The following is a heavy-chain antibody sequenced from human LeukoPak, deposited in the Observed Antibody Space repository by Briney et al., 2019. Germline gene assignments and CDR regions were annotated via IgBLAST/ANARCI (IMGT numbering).Heavy chain of an antibody. CDR2: IYTSGST. CDR1: GGSISSYY. D-gene: IGHD3-3*01. J-gene: IGHJ3*02. V-gene: IGHV4-4*07. CDR3: ARPYYDFWSGYRDAFDI. Sequence: SETLSLTCTVSGGSISSYYWSWIRQPAGKGLEWIGRIYTSGSTNYNPPLKSRVTMSVDTSKNQFSLKLSSVTAADTAVYYCARPYYDFWSGYRDAFDIWGQGTMVTVSS.